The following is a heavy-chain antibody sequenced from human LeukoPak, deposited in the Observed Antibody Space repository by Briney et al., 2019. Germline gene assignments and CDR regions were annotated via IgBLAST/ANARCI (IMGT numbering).Heavy chain of an antibody. V-gene: IGHV3-21*01. CDR1: GFTFSSYS. J-gene: IGHJ3*02. Sequence: GGSLRLSCAASGFTFSSYSVKWVRQAPGKGLEWVSTISSSSNYIYYADSVKGRFTISRDNSKNTLYLQMNSLRAEDTAVYYCARAHGRFTHAFDIWGQGTMVTVSS. D-gene: IGHD1-14*01. CDR2: ISSSSNYI. CDR3: ARAHGRFTHAFDI.